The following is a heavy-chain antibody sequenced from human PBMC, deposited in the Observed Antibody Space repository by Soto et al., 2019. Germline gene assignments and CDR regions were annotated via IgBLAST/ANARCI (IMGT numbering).Heavy chain of an antibody. J-gene: IGHJ4*02. CDR3: ARDSPPLDY. Sequence: QVQLVQSGAEVKKPGASVKVSCKASGYTFTSYAISWGRQAPGQGLEWIGWTSAYNGNTKYAQKFQGRVTMTTDTDTSTAYMELRSLRSDDTAVYYWARDSPPLDYWGQGTLVTVSS. CDR2: TSAYNGNT. CDR1: GYTFTSYA. V-gene: IGHV1-18*01.